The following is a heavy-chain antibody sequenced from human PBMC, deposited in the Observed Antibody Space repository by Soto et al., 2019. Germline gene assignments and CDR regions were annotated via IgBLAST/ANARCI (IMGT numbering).Heavy chain of an antibody. CDR1: GGSISSYN. CDR3: ARDGGDWNDIYAWFDP. Sequence: PSETLPLTCTVSGGSISSYNWSWIRQPPGRGLEWIGYIYYTGSTNYNPSLKSRVTISVDTSKNQFSLKLSSVTAADTAVYYCARDGGDWNDIYAWFDPWGPGTLVTVSS. V-gene: IGHV4-59*01. CDR2: IYYTGST. J-gene: IGHJ5*02. D-gene: IGHD1-1*01.